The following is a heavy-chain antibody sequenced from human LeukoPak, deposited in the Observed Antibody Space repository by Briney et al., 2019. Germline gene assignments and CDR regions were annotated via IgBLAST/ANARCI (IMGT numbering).Heavy chain of an antibody. Sequence: ASVKVSCKVSGYTFTDYYMHWVQQAPGKGLEWMGLVDPEDGETIYAEKFQGRVTITADTSTDTAYMELSSLRSEDTAVYYCARGASGWYTNWFDPWGQGTLVTVSS. V-gene: IGHV1-69-2*01. D-gene: IGHD6-19*01. CDR2: VDPEDGET. J-gene: IGHJ5*02. CDR1: GYTFTDYY. CDR3: ARGASGWYTNWFDP.